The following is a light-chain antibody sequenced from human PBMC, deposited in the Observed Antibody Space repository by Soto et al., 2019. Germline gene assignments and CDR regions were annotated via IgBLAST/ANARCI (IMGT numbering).Light chain of an antibody. CDR3: QHCDGYPQT. Sequence: EIVMAQSPASLSVSQGERASLSCRASQSVSSNVVWYQQKPGQAPRLLIYGASTRATGIPARFSGSGSGTEFTLTINSLQSEDFATYYCQHCDGYPQTFGQGTRLEIK. CDR2: GAS. J-gene: IGKJ5*01. CDR1: QSVSSN. V-gene: IGKV3-15*01.